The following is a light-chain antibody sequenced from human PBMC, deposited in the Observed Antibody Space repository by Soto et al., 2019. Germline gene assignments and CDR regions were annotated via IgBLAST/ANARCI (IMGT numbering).Light chain of an antibody. CDR3: QQYSSTPLA. CDR1: QSVLYSSNNKNY. V-gene: IGKV4-1*01. CDR2: WAS. J-gene: IGKJ4*02. Sequence: DIVMTQSPDSLAVSLGERATLNCKSSQSVLYSSNNKNYLAWYQQKPGQPPKLLIYWASTRESGVPDRFSGSGSGTDFTLTISSLQAEDVAVYYCQQYSSTPLASGGGTKVEIK.